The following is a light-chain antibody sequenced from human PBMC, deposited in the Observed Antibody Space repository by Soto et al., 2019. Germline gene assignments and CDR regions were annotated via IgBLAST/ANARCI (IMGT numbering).Light chain of an antibody. V-gene: IGLV2-11*01. Sequence: QSALTQPRSVSGSPGQSVTICCTGTSSDVGGYNYVSWYQQHPGKAPKLMIYDVSKRPSGVPDRFSGSKSGNTASLTISGLQAEDEADYYCCSYAGSYTFDVFGTGTKLTVL. CDR3: CSYAGSYTFDV. J-gene: IGLJ1*01. CDR2: DVS. CDR1: SSDVGGYNY.